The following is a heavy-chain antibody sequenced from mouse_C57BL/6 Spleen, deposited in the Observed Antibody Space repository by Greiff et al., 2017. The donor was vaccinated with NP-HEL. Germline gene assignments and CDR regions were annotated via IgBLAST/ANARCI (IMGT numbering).Heavy chain of an antibody. J-gene: IGHJ3*01. Sequence: QVQLQQPGAELVKPGASVKLSCKASGYTFTSYWMHWVKQRPGQGLEWIGMIHPNSGSTNYNEKFKSKATLTVDKSSSTAYMQLSSLTSEDSAVYYCARGSTVVATEAYWGQGTLVTVSA. CDR2: IHPNSGST. V-gene: IGHV1-64*01. CDR1: GYTFTSYW. D-gene: IGHD1-1*01. CDR3: ARGSTVVATEAY.